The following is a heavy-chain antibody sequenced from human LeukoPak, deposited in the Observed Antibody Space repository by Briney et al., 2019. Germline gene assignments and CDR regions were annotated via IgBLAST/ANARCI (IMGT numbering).Heavy chain of an antibody. CDR2: IFYSGST. Sequence: SETLSLTCTVSGGSINRYYWSWIRQPPGKGLEWIGYIFYSGSTNYIPSLQSRVTISVHTSKNQSSLRLHSVTAVDTAVYYCARESGSSKGGVFDIWGQGTMVTVSS. CDR3: ARESGSSKGGVFDI. V-gene: IGHV4-59*01. D-gene: IGHD1-26*01. CDR1: GGSINRYY. J-gene: IGHJ3*02.